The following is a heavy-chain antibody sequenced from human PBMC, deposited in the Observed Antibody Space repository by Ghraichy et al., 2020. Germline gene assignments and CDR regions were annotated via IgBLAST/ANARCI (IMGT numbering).Heavy chain of an antibody. V-gene: IGHV4-59*11. CDR2: IYYTGTT. J-gene: IGHJ3*02. CDR3: ARDLQGWGYAFDI. CDR1: GGSINSHY. D-gene: IGHD2-21*01. Sequence: SQTLSLTCTVSGGSINSHYWTWIRQPPGKELEYIGFIYYTGTTNYNPSLKSRVTISVDTSKNQFSLRLRSVTAADTAIYYCARDLQGWGYAFDIWGQGTVVTASS.